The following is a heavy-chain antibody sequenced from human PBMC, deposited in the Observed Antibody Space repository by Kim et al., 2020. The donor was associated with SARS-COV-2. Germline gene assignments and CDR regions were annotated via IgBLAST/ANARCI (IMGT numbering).Heavy chain of an antibody. CDR3: AREELAMVTYDY. V-gene: IGHV3-30*14. J-gene: IGHJ4*02. Sequence: GGSLRLSCAASGFSFNTHTLHWVRQAPGKGLEWVALISNDGRNTYYTDSVKGRFTVSRDIVNNTLHLQMNSLRPEDTALYFCAREELAMVTYDYWGQGAL. CDR2: ISNDGRNT. CDR1: GFSFNTHT. D-gene: IGHD5-18*01.